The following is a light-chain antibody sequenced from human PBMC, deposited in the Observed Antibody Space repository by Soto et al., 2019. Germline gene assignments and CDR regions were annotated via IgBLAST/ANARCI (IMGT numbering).Light chain of an antibody. J-gene: IGKJ1*01. CDR1: DNIVRC. Sequence: DIEMTQSPSTLSASIGDRVALTCRASDNIVRCVAWYQQTPGKAPRLLIYEAPTLETGAPSRFTGSGSRTCFTLTITRLQPDDSANYYYQYYNTYSRTFGQGTKVDIK. CDR3: QYYNTYSRT. V-gene: IGKV1-5*03. CDR2: EAP.